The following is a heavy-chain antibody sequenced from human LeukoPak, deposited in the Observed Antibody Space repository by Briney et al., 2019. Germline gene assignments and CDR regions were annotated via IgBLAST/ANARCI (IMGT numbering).Heavy chain of an antibody. CDR3: ARKRCKGDCYLFDT. Sequence: ASVKVSCKAFGYTFNTYGIIWVRQAPGQGPQWMGWVNTDTGDTYYAQNLQGRVAMTRDTSTSTAYMELMSLRSDDTAVYYCARKRCKGDCYLFDTWGQGTLVTVSS. CDR2: VNTDTGDT. CDR1: GYTFNTYG. D-gene: IGHD2-21*02. V-gene: IGHV1-18*01. J-gene: IGHJ5*02.